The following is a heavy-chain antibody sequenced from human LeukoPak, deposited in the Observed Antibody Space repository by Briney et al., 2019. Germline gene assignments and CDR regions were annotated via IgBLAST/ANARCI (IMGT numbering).Heavy chain of an antibody. J-gene: IGHJ4*02. D-gene: IGHD3-16*01. CDR3: ARFGENIDY. CDR1: YW. CDR2: IYPGDSDT. V-gene: IGHV5-51*01. Sequence: YWSWIRQPAGKGLEWMGIIYPGDSDTRYSPSFQGQVTISADKSISTAYLQWSSLKASDTAMYYCARFGENIDYWGQGTLVTVSS.